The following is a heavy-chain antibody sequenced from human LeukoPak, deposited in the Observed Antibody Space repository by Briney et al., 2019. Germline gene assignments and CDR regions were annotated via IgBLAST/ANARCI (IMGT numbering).Heavy chain of an antibody. CDR2: ISAYNGNT. CDR1: GYTFSSYG. Sequence: ASVKVSCKASGYTFSSYGISWVRQAPGQGLEWMGWISAYNGNTNYAQKFQGRVTMTTDTSTSTAYMELRSLRSGDTAVYYCATASYSTGAYGVDYWGQGTLVTVSS. CDR3: ATASYSTGAYGVDY. D-gene: IGHD6-13*01. V-gene: IGHV1-18*01. J-gene: IGHJ4*02.